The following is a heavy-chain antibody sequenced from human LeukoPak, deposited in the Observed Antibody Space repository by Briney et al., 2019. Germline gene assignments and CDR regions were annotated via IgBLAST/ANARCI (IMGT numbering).Heavy chain of an antibody. CDR3: ATGQYYYDSSGYCLVDY. CDR2: INHSGST. Sequence: SETLSLTCAVYGGSFSGYYWSWIRQPPGKGLEWSGEINHSGSTNYNPSLKSRVTISVDTSKNQFSLKLSSVTAADTAVYYCATGQYYYDSSGYCLVDYWGQGTLVTVSS. J-gene: IGHJ4*02. CDR1: GGSFSGYY. D-gene: IGHD3-22*01. V-gene: IGHV4-34*01.